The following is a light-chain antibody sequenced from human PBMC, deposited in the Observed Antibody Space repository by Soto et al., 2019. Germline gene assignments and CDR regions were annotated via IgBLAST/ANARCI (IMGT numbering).Light chain of an antibody. J-gene: IGLJ1*01. CDR2: GNT. CDR3: HSSDSSLSGSV. V-gene: IGLV1-40*01. Sequence: QSVLTQPPSVSGAPGQRVTISCTGSSSNIGANYDVHWYQHLPGTAPKLLIYGNTNRPSGVPDRFSGSKSGTSASLAITRLQAEDEADYYCHSSDSSLSGSVFGTGTKVTVL. CDR1: SSNIGANYD.